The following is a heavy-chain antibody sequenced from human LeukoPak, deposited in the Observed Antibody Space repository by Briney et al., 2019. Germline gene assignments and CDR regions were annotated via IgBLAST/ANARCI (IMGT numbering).Heavy chain of an antibody. CDR1: GGSISSYY. CDR3: ARVNLDSSSSAFFDY. CDR2: IYTSGST. D-gene: IGHD6-6*01. J-gene: IGHJ4*02. Sequence: SETLSLPCTVSGGSISSYYWSWIRQPAGKGLEWIGRIYTSGSTNYNPSLKSRVTMSVDTSKNQFSLKLSSVTAADTAVYYCARVNLDSSSSAFFDYWGQGTLVTVSS. V-gene: IGHV4-4*07.